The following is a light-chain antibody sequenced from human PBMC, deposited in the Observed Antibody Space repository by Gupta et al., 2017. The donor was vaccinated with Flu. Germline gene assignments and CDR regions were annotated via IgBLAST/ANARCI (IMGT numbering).Light chain of an antibody. V-gene: IGLV3-21*02. CDR1: NIGSKS. CDR2: DDS. J-gene: IGLJ2*01. Sequence: SYVLTQPPSVSVAPGQTARITCGGNNIGSKSVHWYQQKPGQAPVLVVSDDSDRPSGIPERCSGANSGNTATLTISRGEAGDEADDYWQVWDSSSEQRVVFGGGTKLTVL. CDR3: QVWDSSSEQRVV.